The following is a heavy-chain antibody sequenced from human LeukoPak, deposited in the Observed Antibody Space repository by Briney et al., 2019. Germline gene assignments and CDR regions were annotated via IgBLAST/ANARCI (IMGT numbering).Heavy chain of an antibody. V-gene: IGHV3-23*01. CDR1: GFTFSSYA. J-gene: IGHJ6*02. CDR3: ARDQWELPYYYYGMAV. D-gene: IGHD1-26*01. Sequence: GGSLRLSCAASGFTFSSYAMSWVRQAPGKGLEWVSAISGSGGSTYYADSVKGRFTISRDNSKNTLYLQMNSLRAEDTAVYYCARDQWELPYYYYGMAVWGQGTTVTVSS. CDR2: ISGSGGST.